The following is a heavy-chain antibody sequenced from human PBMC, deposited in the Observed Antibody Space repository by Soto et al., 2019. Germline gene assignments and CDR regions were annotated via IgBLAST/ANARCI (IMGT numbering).Heavy chain of an antibody. D-gene: IGHD3-10*01. J-gene: IGHJ4*02. CDR1: GGSISSSSYY. V-gene: IGHV4-39*01. CDR3: ARRMVRGVITPFDY. CDR2: IYYSGST. Sequence: SETLSLTCTVSGGSISSSSYYWGWIRQPPGKGLEWIGSIYYSGSTYYNPSLKSRVTISVDTSKNQFSLKLSSVTAADTAEYYCARRMVRGVITPFDYWGQGTLVTVSS.